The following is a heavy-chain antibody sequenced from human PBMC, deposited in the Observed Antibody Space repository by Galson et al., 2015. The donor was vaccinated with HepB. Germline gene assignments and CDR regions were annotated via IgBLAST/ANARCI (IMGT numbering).Heavy chain of an antibody. D-gene: IGHD6-13*01. CDR2: ISSSGSTI. CDR1: GFTFSSYE. V-gene: IGHV3-48*03. CDR3: ARVGTSGLAPWALGIAAHPIDY. Sequence: SLRLSCAASGFTFSSYEMNWVRQAPGKGLEWVSYISSSGSTIYYADSVKGRFTISRDNAKNSLYLQMNSLRAEDTAVYYCARVGTSGLAPWALGIAAHPIDYWGQGTLVTVSS. J-gene: IGHJ4*02.